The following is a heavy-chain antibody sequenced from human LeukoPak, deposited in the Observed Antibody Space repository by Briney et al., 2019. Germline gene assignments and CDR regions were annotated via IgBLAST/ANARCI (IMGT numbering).Heavy chain of an antibody. J-gene: IGHJ6*03. CDR1: GGSISSSNW. V-gene: IGHV4-4*02. CDR2: IYHSGST. CDR3: ARNLGYCSSTSCYAEYYYYYMDV. Sequence: PSGTLSLTCAVSGGSISSSNWWSWVRQPPGKGLEWIGEIYHSGSTNYNPSLKSRVTISVDKSKNQFSLKLSSVTAADTAVYYCARNLGYCSSTSCYAEYYYYYMDVWGKGTTVTVSS. D-gene: IGHD2-2*01.